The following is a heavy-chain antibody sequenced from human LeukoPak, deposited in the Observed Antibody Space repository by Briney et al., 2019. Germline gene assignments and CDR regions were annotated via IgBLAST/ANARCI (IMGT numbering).Heavy chain of an antibody. D-gene: IGHD6-6*01. J-gene: IGHJ4*01. CDR1: GFTLRNYW. Sequence: GGSRRLSCTASGFTLRNYWMHWVRQVPGKRLVWVSRISGDGSVTNYADSVQGRFTISRDNAMNILYLQINNLRSEDTAVYYCARYSSSSGGASYYLDYWGHGTLITVSS. V-gene: IGHV3-74*01. CDR2: ISGDGSVT. CDR3: ARYSSSSGGASYYLDY.